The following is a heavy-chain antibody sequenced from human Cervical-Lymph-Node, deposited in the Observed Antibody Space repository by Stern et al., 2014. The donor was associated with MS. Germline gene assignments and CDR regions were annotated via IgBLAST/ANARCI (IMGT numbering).Heavy chain of an antibody. CDR3: ARQLGHSNFLHY. CDR1: GYSFTNYW. J-gene: IGHJ4*02. D-gene: IGHD4-11*01. CDR2: IHPGDSEV. V-gene: IGHV5-51*01. Sequence: EVQLVQSGAGVKRPGQSLKISCRASGYSFTNYWVAWVRQKPGKGLEWMRIIHPGDSEVRYSPSFQGRVTMSVDRSINTAYLQWSSLQPSDTAMYYCARQLGHSNFLHYWGQGVLVTVSS.